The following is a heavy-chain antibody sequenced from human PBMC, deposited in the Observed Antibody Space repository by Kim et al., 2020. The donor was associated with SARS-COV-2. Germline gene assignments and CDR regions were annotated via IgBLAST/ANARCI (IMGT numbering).Heavy chain of an antibody. Sequence: SQTLSLTCAISGDSVSSNSAAWNWIRQSPSRGLEWLGRTCYRSKWYNEYALSVKSRITINPDTSNNQFFLQLKSVTPEDTAVYYCVGGGGWNTWGQGTLVTVSS. CDR3: VGGGGWNT. CDR2: TCYRSKWYN. D-gene: IGHD6-19*01. J-gene: IGHJ5*02. V-gene: IGHV6-1*01. CDR1: GDSVSSNSAA.